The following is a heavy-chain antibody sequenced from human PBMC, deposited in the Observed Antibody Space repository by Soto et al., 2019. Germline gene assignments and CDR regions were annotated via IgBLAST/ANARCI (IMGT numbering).Heavy chain of an antibody. CDR3: ARDLSGTGLDI. V-gene: IGHV4-4*07. CDR1: GDSIGRFY. D-gene: IGHD1-26*01. J-gene: IGHJ6*02. Sequence: SETLSLTCNVSGDSIGRFYWSWIRQSAEKGLEWIGRVYSTGGTAYNPALKGRVTISLDRSNNHVSLEMNSVTAADTAVYFCARDLSGTGLDIWGRGTRITVSS. CDR2: VYSTGGT.